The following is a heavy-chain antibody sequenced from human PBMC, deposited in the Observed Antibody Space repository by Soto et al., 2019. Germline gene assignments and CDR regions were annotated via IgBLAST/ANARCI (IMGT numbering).Heavy chain of an antibody. V-gene: IGHV1-69*06. J-gene: IGHJ4*02. CDR2: IIPTFGTP. CDR1: GGTFSSHG. Sequence: QVQLVQSGTVVQRRGSSVKVSCQASGGTFSSHGMAWVRQAPGQGLEWMGGIIPTFGTPTYAPKFQGRVTITGDKSTNTAYMELSSLRSEDTGVYYCASERSAQYFDFWGQGTLITVSS. D-gene: IGHD1-26*01. CDR3: ASERSAQYFDF.